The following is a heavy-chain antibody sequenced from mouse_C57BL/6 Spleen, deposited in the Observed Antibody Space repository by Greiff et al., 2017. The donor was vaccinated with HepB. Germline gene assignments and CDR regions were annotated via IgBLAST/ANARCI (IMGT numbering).Heavy chain of an antibody. V-gene: IGHV1-59*01. CDR3: ACSRGYFDV. J-gene: IGHJ1*03. D-gene: IGHD1-1*01. Sequence: QVQLQQSGAELVRPGTSVKLSCKASGYTFTSYWMHWVKQRPGQGLEWIGVIDPSDSYTNYNQKFKGKATLTVDTSSSTAYMQLSSLTSEDSAVYYCACSRGYFDVWGTGTTVTVSS. CDR1: GYTFTSYW. CDR2: IDPSDSYT.